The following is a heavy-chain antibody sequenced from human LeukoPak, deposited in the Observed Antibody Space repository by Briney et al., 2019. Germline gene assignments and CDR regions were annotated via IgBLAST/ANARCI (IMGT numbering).Heavy chain of an antibody. CDR1: GFTFNSYA. Sequence: GGSLRLSCAASGFTFNSYAIHWVRQAPGKGLEWVAVISYDGSNKYYADSVKGRFAISRDNSKNTLYLQLNSLRPEDTAVYYCARDQLAYSGYDTLFAYWGQGTLVTVSS. CDR2: ISYDGSNK. D-gene: IGHD5-12*01. J-gene: IGHJ4*02. V-gene: IGHV3-30*09. CDR3: ARDQLAYSGYDTLFAY.